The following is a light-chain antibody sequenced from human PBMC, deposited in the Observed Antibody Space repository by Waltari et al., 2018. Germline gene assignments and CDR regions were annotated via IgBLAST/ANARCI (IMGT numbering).Light chain of an antibody. Sequence: EIVMTQSQATLSVSPGERATLSCRASQSVGTYLAWYQEKPGQGPRLLISGAFIRATGIPARFSGSGSGTEFTLTISSLQSEDFAVYYCQQYNYWPLTFGGGTKVEIK. CDR2: GAF. CDR1: QSVGTY. J-gene: IGKJ4*01. CDR3: QQYNYWPLT. V-gene: IGKV3-15*01.